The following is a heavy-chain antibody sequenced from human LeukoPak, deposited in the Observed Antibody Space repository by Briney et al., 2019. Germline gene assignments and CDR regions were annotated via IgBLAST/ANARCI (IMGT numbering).Heavy chain of an antibody. CDR2: ISAYNGNT. CDR3: ARAYYDILTGYYRSPDAAFDI. CDR1: GYTFTSYG. V-gene: IGHV1-18*04. D-gene: IGHD3-9*01. J-gene: IGHJ3*02. Sequence: ASVKVSCKASGYTFTSYGISWVRQAPGQGLEWMGWISAYNGNTNYAQKLQGRVTMTTDTSTSTAYMGLRSLRSDDTAVYYCARAYYDILTGYYRSPDAAFDIWGQGTMVTVSS.